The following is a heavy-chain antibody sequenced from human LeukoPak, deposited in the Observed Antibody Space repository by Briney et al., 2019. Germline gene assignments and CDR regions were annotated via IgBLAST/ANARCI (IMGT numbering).Heavy chain of an antibody. CDR3: ARDGHFDY. CDR2: INPDSGGT. V-gene: IGHV1-2*07. CDR1: GYTFSGHY. J-gene: IGHJ4*02. Sequence: GASVKVSCKASGYTFSGHYMHWVRQAPGQGLEWMGWINPDSGGTNSAHKVQGSVTMTRDPSISTAYMELTRLTSDDTAVYYCARDGHFDYWGQGTLVAVSS.